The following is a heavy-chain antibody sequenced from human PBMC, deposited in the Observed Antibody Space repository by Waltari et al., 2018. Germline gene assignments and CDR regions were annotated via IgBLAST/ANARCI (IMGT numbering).Heavy chain of an antibody. CDR2: INHSGST. CDR3: ARGKAEPHPRSIDY. CDR1: GGSFSGYY. V-gene: IGHV4-34*01. Sequence: QVQLQQWGAGLLKPSETLSLPCAVYGGSFSGYYWSWIRQPPGKGLEWIGEINHSGSTNYNPSLKSRVTISVDTSKNQFSLKLSSVTAADTAVYYCARGKAEPHPRSIDYWGQGTLVTVSS. D-gene: IGHD1-26*01. J-gene: IGHJ4*02.